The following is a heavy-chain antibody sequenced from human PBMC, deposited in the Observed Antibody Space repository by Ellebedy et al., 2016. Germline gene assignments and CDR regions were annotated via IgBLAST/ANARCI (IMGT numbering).Heavy chain of an antibody. CDR3: AREERMVRGVRVWYFDL. V-gene: IGHV4-59*01. CDR1: GGSISSYY. D-gene: IGHD3-10*01. J-gene: IGHJ2*01. CDR2: IYYSGST. Sequence: GSLRLSCAVSGGSISSYYWSWIRQPPGKGLEWIGYIYYSGSTNYNPSLKSRLTISVDTSKNQFSLKLSSVTAADTAVYYCAREERMVRGVRVWYFDLWGRGSLVTVSS.